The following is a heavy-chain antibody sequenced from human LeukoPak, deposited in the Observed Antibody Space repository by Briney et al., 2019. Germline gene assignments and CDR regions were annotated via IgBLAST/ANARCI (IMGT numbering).Heavy chain of an antibody. D-gene: IGHD5-24*01. CDR3: ARGTDDYKFDF. CDR1: GGSISSYY. Sequence: SETLSLTCTVSGGSISSYYWNWLRQSPGKGLEWIGYIYYSGGTKYNPSLKSRVTISLDLSKSQFSLKLSSVFAADMAIYYCARGTDDYKFDFWGQGALVTVSS. V-gene: IGHV4-59*01. CDR2: IYYSGGT. J-gene: IGHJ4*02.